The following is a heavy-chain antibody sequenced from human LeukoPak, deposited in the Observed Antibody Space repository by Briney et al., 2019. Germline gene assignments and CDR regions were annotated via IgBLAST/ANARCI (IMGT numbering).Heavy chain of an antibody. CDR2: IYSGGST. D-gene: IGHD3-10*01. Sequence: GGSLRLSCAASGFTVSSNYMSWVRQAPGKGLEWVSVIYSGGSTYYADSVKGRFTISRHNSKNTLYLQMNSLRAEDTAVYYCARVGARWFEHTAPDYWGQGTLVTVSS. CDR3: ARVGARWFEHTAPDY. J-gene: IGHJ4*02. V-gene: IGHV3-53*04. CDR1: GFTVSSNY.